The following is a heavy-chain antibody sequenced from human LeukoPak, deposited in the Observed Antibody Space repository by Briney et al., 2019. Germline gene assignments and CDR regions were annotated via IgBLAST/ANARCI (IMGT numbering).Heavy chain of an antibody. CDR3: ARHARGDFWSGPVYCLDY. CDR1: GGSINSYY. V-gene: IGHV4-59*08. J-gene: IGHJ4*02. Sequence: SETLSLTCTVSGGSINSYYWSWIRQPPGKGLEWIGYIYYSGSTDYNPSLKSRVTISVDTSKNHFSLKLSSVTAADTAVYYCARHARGDFWSGPVYCLDYWGQGTLVTVSS. CDR2: IYYSGST. D-gene: IGHD3-3*01.